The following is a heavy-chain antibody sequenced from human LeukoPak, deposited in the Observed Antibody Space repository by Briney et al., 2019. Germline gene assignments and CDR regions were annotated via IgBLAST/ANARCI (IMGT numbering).Heavy chain of an antibody. CDR3: ARRGAYYYDGSGYSNFDY. CDR1: GYTFTSYY. D-gene: IGHD3-22*01. V-gene: IGHV1-46*01. J-gene: IGHJ4*02. Sequence: ASVKVSCKASGYTFTSYYMHWVRQAPGQGLEWMGIINPSGGSTSYAQKFQGRVTMTRDTSTSTVYMELSSLRSEDTAVYYCARRGAYYYDGSGYSNFDYWGQGTLVTVSS. CDR2: INPSGGST.